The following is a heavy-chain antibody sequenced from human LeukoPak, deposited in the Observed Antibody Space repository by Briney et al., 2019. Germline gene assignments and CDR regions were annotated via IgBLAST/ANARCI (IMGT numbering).Heavy chain of an antibody. CDR2: IIPILGIA. V-gene: IGHV1-69*02. CDR1: GGTFSSYT. Sequence: ASVKVSCKASGGTFSSYTISWVRQAPGQGLEWMGRIIPILGIANYAQKFQGRVTITADKSTSTAYIELSSLRSEDTAVYYCARGRHYYDSSGYYRDYWGQGTLVTVSS. D-gene: IGHD3-22*01. CDR3: ARGRHYYDSSGYYRDY. J-gene: IGHJ4*02.